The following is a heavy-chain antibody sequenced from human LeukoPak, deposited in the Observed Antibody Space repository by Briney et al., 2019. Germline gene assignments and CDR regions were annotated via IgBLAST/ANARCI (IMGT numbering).Heavy chain of an antibody. CDR3: ADRGEQQLVTGGY. CDR1: GGSINNFY. Sequence: SETLSLTCTVSGGSINNFYWSWIRQPPGKGLEWIGCIYYSVSTNYNPSLKSRVTISVDTSKNQFSLKLSSVTAADTAVYYCADRGEQQLVTGGYWGQGTLVTVSS. J-gene: IGHJ4*02. D-gene: IGHD6-13*01. CDR2: IYYSVST. V-gene: IGHV4-59*12.